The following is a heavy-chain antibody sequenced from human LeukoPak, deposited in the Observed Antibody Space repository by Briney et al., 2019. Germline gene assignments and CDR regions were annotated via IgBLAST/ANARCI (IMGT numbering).Heavy chain of an antibody. CDR3: AGTRGYSYGRLGY. CDR2: INHSGST. V-gene: IGHV4-34*01. D-gene: IGHD5-18*01. CDR1: GGSFSGYY. Sequence: SETLSLTCAVYGGSFSGYYWSSIRQPPGKGLEWIGEINHSGSTNYNPSLKSRVTISVDTSKNQFSLKLSSVTAADTAVYYCAGTRGYSYGRLGYWGQGTLVTVSS. J-gene: IGHJ4*02.